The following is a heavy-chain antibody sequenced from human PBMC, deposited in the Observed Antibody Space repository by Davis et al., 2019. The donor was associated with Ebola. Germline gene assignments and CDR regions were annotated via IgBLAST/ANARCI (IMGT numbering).Heavy chain of an antibody. CDR1: GFTFSSYD. Sequence: GESLKISCAASGFTFSSYDMHWVRQATGKGLEWVSAIGTAGDTYYPGSVKGRFTISRENAKNSLYLQMNSLRAEDTALYHCARALLRGSGWYVGYWGQGTLVTVSS. D-gene: IGHD6-19*01. V-gene: IGHV3-13*01. J-gene: IGHJ4*02. CDR2: IGTAGDT. CDR3: ARALLRGSGWYVGY.